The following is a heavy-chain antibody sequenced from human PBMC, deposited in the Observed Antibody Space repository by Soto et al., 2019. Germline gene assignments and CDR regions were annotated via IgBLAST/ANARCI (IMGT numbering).Heavy chain of an antibody. CDR2: IYHSGST. Sequence: XXTLSLPCAVSGGSISTNWWRWVLQPPGKGLEWIGEIYHSGSTNYNPSLKNRVTMSVDKSQNHLSLNLNSVTAADTAVYYCARHIAVSGTRGFDFWGQGTLVTVSS. J-gene: IGHJ4*02. CDR1: GGSISTNW. V-gene: IGHV4-4*02. CDR3: ARHIAVSGTRGFDF. D-gene: IGHD6-19*01.